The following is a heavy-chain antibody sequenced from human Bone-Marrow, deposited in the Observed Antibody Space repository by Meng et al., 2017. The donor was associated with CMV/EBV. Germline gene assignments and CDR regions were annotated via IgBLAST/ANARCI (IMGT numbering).Heavy chain of an antibody. J-gene: IGHJ4*02. V-gene: IGHV1-69*10. CDR3: AWRSATGYSSGWYSYYFDY. CDR1: GGSFSSYA. CDR2: IIPILGIA. D-gene: IGHD6-19*01. Sequence: SVKVSCKASGGSFSSYAISWVRQAPGQGLEWMGGIIPILGIANYAQKYQGRVTITSDKSTSTAYMELSSLRSEDTAVYYCAWRSATGYSSGWYSYYFDYLGQGTLVTVSS.